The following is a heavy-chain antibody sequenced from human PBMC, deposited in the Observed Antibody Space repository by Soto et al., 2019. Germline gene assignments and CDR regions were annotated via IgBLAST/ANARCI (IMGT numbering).Heavy chain of an antibody. D-gene: IGHD5-12*01. CDR1: GFTFSSYA. V-gene: IGHV3-23*01. J-gene: IGHJ4*02. Sequence: EVQLLESGGGLVQPGGSLRLSCAASGFTFSSYAMSLVRQAPGKGLEWVSTITGSGVNRYHADFVQGRFTISKDNSKDTLYLQMNSLRAEDTAVYYCARHPSGYIGNLGYWGQGTLVTVSS. CDR3: ARHPSGYIGNLGY. CDR2: ITGSGVNR.